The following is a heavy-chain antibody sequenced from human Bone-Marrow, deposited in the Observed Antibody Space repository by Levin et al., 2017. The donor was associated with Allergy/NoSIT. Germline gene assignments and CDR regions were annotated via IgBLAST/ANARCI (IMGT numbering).Heavy chain of an antibody. CDR3: ASLYSSSHNWFDP. V-gene: IGHV1-2*06. J-gene: IGHJ5*02. D-gene: IGHD6-13*01. CDR2: INPNSGGT. Sequence: PMASVKVSCKASGYTFTGYYMHWVRQAPGQGLEWMGRINPNSGGTNYAQKFQGRVTMTRDTSISTAYMELSRLRSDDTAVYYCASLYSSSHNWFDPWGQGTLVTVSS. CDR1: GYTFTGYY.